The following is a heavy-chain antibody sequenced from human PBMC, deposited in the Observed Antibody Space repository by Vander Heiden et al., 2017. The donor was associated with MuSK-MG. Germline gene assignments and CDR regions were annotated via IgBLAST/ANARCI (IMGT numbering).Heavy chain of an antibody. CDR2: ISYDGDNE. D-gene: IGHD4-17*01. CDR3: AREDDYGYYATPSIDY. J-gene: IGHJ4*02. Sequence: QVQLVESGGGVVQPGRSLRVACAAPGFRFISFAMQWVRQAPGKGLDWVAGISYDGDNEHYADSVKGRFTISRDNSKNTVYLLMNSLRAEDTAVYYCAREDDYGYYATPSIDYWGQGTLVTVSS. CDR1: GFRFISFA. V-gene: IGHV3-30*04.